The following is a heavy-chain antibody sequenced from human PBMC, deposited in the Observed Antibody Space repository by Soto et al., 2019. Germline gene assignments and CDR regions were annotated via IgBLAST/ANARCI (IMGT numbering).Heavy chain of an antibody. CDR3: AKDQTTVTTVDY. V-gene: IGHV3-30*18. J-gene: IGHJ4*02. CDR1: GFTFSSYG. D-gene: IGHD4-17*01. Sequence: QVQLVESGGGVVQPGRSLRLSCAASGFTFSSYGMHWVRQAPGKGLEWVAVISYDGSNKYYADSVKGRFTISRDNSKNTLYLQMNSLRAEDTAVYYCAKDQTTVTTVDYWGQGTLVTVSS. CDR2: ISYDGSNK.